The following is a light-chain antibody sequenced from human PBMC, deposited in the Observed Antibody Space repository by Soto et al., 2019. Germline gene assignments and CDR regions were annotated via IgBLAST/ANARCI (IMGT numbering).Light chain of an antibody. CDR3: QQSYSGPPT. J-gene: IGKJ4*01. V-gene: IGKV1-39*01. Sequence: DIQMTQSPSSLSASVGDRVTITCRASQSISSYLNWYQQKPGKAPKVLIYAASSLQSGVPSRFSGIGSGTDFTLSISSLQPEDFATYYCQQSYSGPPTFGGGTKVDI. CDR1: QSISSY. CDR2: AAS.